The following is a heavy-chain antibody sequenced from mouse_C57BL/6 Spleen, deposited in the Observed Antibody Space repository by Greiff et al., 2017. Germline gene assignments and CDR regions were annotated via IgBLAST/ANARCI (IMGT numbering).Heavy chain of an antibody. D-gene: IGHD1-1*01. CDR3: ARGEFITTVVAPRDY. CDR1: GYSFTSYY. CDR2: IYPGSGNT. V-gene: IGHV1-66*01. J-gene: IGHJ4*01. Sequence: QVQLQQSGPELVKPGASVKISCKASGYSFTSYYIHWVKQRPGQGLAWIGWIYPGSGNTKYNEKFKGKATLTADTSSSTAYMQLSSLTSEDSAVYYCARGEFITTVVAPRDYWGQGTSVTVSS.